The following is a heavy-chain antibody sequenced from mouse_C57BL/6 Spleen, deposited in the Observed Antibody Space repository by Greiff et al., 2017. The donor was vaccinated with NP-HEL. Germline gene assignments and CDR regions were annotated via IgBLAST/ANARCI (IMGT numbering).Heavy chain of an antibody. D-gene: IGHD2-4*01. CDR2: IDPSDSYT. CDR3: ARWGLRRCFDY. J-gene: IGHJ2*01. Sequence: QVQLQQPGAELVRPGTSVKLSCKASGYTFTSYWMHWVKQRPGQGLEWIGVIDPSDSYTNYNQKFKGKATLTVDTSSSTAYMQLSSLTSEDSAVYYCARWGLRRCFDYWGQGTTLTVSS. CDR1: GYTFTSYW. V-gene: IGHV1-59*01.